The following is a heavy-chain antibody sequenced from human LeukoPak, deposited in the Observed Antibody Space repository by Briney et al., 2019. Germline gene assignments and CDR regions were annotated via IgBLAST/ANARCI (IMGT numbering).Heavy chain of an antibody. J-gene: IGHJ4*02. Sequence: SETLSLTCTVSGDSVSGYYWSWIRQPPGKGLEWIGEINHSGSTNYNPSLKSRVTISVDTSKNQFSLKLSSVTAADTAVYYCARRLYYYDSSLIGHWGQGTLVTVSS. V-gene: IGHV4-34*01. CDR2: INHSGST. CDR1: GDSVSGYY. D-gene: IGHD3-22*01. CDR3: ARRLYYYDSSLIGH.